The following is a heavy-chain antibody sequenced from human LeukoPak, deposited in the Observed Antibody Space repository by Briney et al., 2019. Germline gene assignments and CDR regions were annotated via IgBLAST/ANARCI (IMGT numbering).Heavy chain of an antibody. V-gene: IGHV4-39*07. Sequence: PSETLSLTCTVSGGSMTSSSYYWGWIRQPPGKGLEWIGSIYYSGSTYYNPSLKSRVTISVDTSKNQFSLKLSSVTAADTAVYYCARVVLAGSGWANWFDPWGQGTLVTVSS. J-gene: IGHJ5*02. CDR3: ARVVLAGSGWANWFDP. CDR1: GGSMTSSSYY. CDR2: IYYSGST. D-gene: IGHD6-19*01.